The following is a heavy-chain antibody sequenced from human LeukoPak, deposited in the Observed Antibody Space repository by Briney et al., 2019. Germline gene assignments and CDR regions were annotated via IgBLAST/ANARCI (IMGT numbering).Heavy chain of an antibody. CDR1: GFTLSAYS. Sequence: GGSLRLSCAASGFTLSAYSMNWVRQAPGKGLEWVSYISPSSNYKYYADSLKGRFTISRDNAKNSLYLQMNSLRAEDTAIYYCASTFPYCGGGSCALGGQGTLVTVSS. J-gene: IGHJ4*02. V-gene: IGHV3-21*01. D-gene: IGHD2-15*01. CDR2: ISPSSNYK. CDR3: ASTFPYCGGGSCAL.